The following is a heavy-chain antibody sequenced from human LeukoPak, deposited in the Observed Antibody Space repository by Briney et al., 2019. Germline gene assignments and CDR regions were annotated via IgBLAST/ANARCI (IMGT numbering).Heavy chain of an antibody. Sequence: PSETLSLTCAVYGGSFSGYYWSWIRQPPGKGLEWIGEINHSGSTNYNPSLKSRVTISVDTSKNPFSLKLSSVTAADTAVYYCARGCPAYCTNGVCWKYYYGMDVWGQGTTVTVSS. CDR3: ARGCPAYCTNGVCWKYYYGMDV. D-gene: IGHD2-8*01. J-gene: IGHJ6*02. CDR1: GGSFSGYY. V-gene: IGHV4-34*01. CDR2: INHSGST.